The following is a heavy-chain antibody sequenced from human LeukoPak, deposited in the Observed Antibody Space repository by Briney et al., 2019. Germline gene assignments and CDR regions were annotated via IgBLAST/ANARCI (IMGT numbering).Heavy chain of an antibody. CDR2: IYTSGST. D-gene: IGHD4-23*01. V-gene: IGHV4-61*02. CDR1: GGSISSGSYY. CDR3: ARANSVVTGYYYYMDV. Sequence: SQTLSLTCTVSGGSISSGSYYWSWIRQPAGKGLEWIGRIYTSGSTNYNPSLKSRVTISVDTSKNRFSLKLSSVTAADTAVYYCARANSVVTGYYYYMDVWGKGTTVTVSS. J-gene: IGHJ6*03.